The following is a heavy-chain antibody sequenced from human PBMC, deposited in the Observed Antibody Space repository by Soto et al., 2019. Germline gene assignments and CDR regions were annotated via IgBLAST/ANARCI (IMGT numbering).Heavy chain of an antibody. J-gene: IGHJ4*02. V-gene: IGHV5-51*01. CDR1: GYSFTTYW. CDR3: ARHGRYDSNTYYSPFDY. Sequence: GESLKISCKGSGYSFTTYWIEGMREMPGGGLEWVGVIYPGDSDTRYSPSFRGEVTISADKASSAAYLQWSRLKPPDTAMHYCARHGRYDSNTYYSPFDYRGQGTPVNVSP. D-gene: IGHD3-22*01. CDR2: IYPGDSDT.